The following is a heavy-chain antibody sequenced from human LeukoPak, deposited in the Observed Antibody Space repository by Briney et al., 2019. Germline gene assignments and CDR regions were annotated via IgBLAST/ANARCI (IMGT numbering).Heavy chain of an antibody. CDR2: ISYDGSNK. D-gene: IGHD3-3*01. CDR3: ARSGLSSQYYDFWSGSPDDY. J-gene: IGHJ4*02. V-gene: IGHV3-30*03. CDR1: GFTFSSYG. Sequence: GGSLRLSCAASGFTFSSYGMHWVRQAPGKGLEWVAVISYDGSNKYYADSVKGRFTISRDNSKNTLYLQMNSLRAEDTAVYYCARSGLSSQYYDFWSGSPDDYWGQGTLVTVSS.